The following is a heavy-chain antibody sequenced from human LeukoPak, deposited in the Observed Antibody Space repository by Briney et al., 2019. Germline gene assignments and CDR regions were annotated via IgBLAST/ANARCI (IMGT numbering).Heavy chain of an antibody. CDR2: IRYDGSNK. CDR3: ARAVTTEDWFDP. Sequence: PGGSLRLSCAASGFTFSSYAMSWVRQAPGKGLEWVAVIRYDGSNKYYADSVKGRFTISRDNSKNTLYLQMNSLRAEDTAVYYCARAVTTEDWFDPWGQGTLVTVSS. V-gene: IGHV3-33*08. J-gene: IGHJ5*02. D-gene: IGHD4-17*01. CDR1: GFTFSSYA.